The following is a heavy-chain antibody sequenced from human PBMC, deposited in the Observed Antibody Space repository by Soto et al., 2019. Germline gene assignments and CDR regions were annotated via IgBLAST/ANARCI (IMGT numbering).Heavy chain of an antibody. J-gene: IGHJ4*02. CDR2: ISSSGSTI. CDR3: ARGRARNIVMVVAAKGVDY. D-gene: IGHD2-15*01. V-gene: IGHV3-48*03. CDR1: GFTFSSYE. Sequence: GGSLRLSCAASGFTFSSYEMNWVRQAPGKGLEWVSYISSSGSTIYYADSVKGRFTISRDNAKNSLYLQMNSLRAEDTAVYYCARGRARNIVMVVAAKGVDYWGQGTLVTVSS.